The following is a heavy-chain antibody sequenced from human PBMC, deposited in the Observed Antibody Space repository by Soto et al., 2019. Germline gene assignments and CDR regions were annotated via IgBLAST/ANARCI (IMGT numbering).Heavy chain of an antibody. J-gene: IGHJ4*02. V-gene: IGHV2-26*01. CDR2: IFSNDGK. CDR1: GFSLSNARMG. Sequence: SGPTLVNPTETLTLTCTVSGFSLSNARMGVSWIRQPPGKALEWLAYIFSNDGKSYSTSLKSRLTISKDTSKSQVVLTMTNMDPVDTATYYCARIVSDSSGWYVFDYWGQGTLVTVSS. D-gene: IGHD6-19*01. CDR3: ARIVSDSSGWYVFDY.